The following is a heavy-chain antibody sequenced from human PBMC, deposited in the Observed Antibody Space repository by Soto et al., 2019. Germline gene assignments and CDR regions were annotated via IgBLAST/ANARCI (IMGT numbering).Heavy chain of an antibody. CDR2: IYYSGST. Sequence: QVQLQESGPGLVKPSETLSLTCTVSGGSISSYYWRWIRQPPGKGLECIVYIYYSGSTNYDPSLKIRGTLAVDTDTNQFSLKLSSVTAADTAVYYGARRYGSCFDYWGQGTLVTVSS. J-gene: IGHJ4*02. V-gene: IGHV4-59*08. CDR1: GGSISSYY. CDR3: ARRYGSCFDY. D-gene: IGHD3-10*01.